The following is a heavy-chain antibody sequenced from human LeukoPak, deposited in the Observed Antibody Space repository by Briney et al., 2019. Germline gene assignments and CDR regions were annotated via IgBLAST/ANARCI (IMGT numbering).Heavy chain of an antibody. Sequence: ASVKVSCKASGYTFTGYYMHWVRQAPGQGLEWMGWINPNGGGTNYAQKFQGWVTMTRDTSISTAYMELSRLRSDDTAVYYCARAGVVGATSVDYWGQGTLVTVSS. D-gene: IGHD1-26*01. CDR3: ARAGVVGATSVDY. CDR1: GYTFTGYY. J-gene: IGHJ4*02. V-gene: IGHV1-2*04. CDR2: INPNGGGT.